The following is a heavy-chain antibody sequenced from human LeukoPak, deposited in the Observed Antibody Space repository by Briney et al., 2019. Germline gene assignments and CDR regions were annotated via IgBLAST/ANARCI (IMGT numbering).Heavy chain of an antibody. Sequence: SETLSLTCAVYGGSFSGYYWSWIRQPPGKGLEWIGEINHSGSTNYNPSRKSRVTISVDTSKNQFSLKLSSATAADTAVYYCARALVARYVRRPFDYWGQGTLVTVSS. V-gene: IGHV4-34*01. J-gene: IGHJ4*02. CDR3: ARALVARYVRRPFDY. CDR2: INHSGST. CDR1: GGSFSGYY. D-gene: IGHD5-12*01.